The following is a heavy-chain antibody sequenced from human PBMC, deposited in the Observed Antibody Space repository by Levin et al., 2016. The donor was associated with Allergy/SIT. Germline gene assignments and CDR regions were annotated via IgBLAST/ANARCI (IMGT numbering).Heavy chain of an antibody. J-gene: IGHJ5*02. D-gene: IGHD1-1*01. CDR2: VTSTSSYI. V-gene: IGHV3-21*01. Sequence: GESLKISCAASGFTFSSNGMTWVRQAPGKGLEWVSSVTSTSSYILYADSVKGRYTISRDNAKNTLYLQMSSLRAEDTAMYYCAREMNEGRDLWGQGALVTVSS. CDR3: AREMNEGRDL. CDR1: GFTFSSNG.